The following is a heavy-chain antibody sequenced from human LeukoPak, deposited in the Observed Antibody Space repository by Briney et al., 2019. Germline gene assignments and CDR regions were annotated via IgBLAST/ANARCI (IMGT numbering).Heavy chain of an antibody. J-gene: IGHJ4*02. Sequence: GGSLRLSCTASGFTFGDYAMSWVRQAPGKGLEWVGFIRSKAYGGTTEYAASVKGRFTISRDDSKSIAYLQMNSLKTEDTAVYYCTRHCSGGSCYSGGYFDYWGQGTLVTVSS. V-gene: IGHV3-49*04. CDR1: GFTFGDYA. CDR2: IRSKAYGGTT. CDR3: TRHCSGGSCYSGGYFDY. D-gene: IGHD2-15*01.